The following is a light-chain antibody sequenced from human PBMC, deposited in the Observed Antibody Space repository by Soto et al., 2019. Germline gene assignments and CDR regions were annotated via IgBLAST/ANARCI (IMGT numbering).Light chain of an antibody. CDR1: PLTRQY. CDR3: QTADNSGTFLL. CDR2: KDN. Sequence: SHELTQPPSMSVSPGQTARITCSGDPLTRQYVYWYQQKPGQAPLLVIYKDNERPSGIPERFSGSTSGTTGTLTISGVRAEDEADYYCQTADNSGTFLLFAGGTKLTVL. J-gene: IGLJ3*02. V-gene: IGLV3-25*02.